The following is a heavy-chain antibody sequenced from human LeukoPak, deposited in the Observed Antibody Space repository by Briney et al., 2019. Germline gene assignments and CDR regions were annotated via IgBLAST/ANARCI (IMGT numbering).Heavy chain of an antibody. V-gene: IGHV1-69*05. Sequence: VASVKVSCKASGGTFSSYAISWVRQAPGQGLEWMGGIIPIFGTANYAQKSQGRVTITTDESTSTAYMELSSLRSEDTAVYYCAGVSGYDYGYYYMDVWGKGTTVTVSS. J-gene: IGHJ6*03. D-gene: IGHD5-12*01. CDR1: GGTFSSYA. CDR3: AGVSGYDYGYYYMDV. CDR2: IIPIFGTA.